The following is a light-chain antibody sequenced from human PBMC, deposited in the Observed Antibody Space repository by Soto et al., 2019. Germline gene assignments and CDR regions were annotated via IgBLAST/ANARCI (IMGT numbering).Light chain of an antibody. Sequence: DIQMTQSPSSLSASVGDRVTITCQASQDITNYLNWYQQKPGKAPKLLIYDASNLETGVPSRFSGSGSGTDFTFTITGLQSEDIATYYCQQYDNLPLTFGGGTKVDIK. CDR1: QDITNY. CDR2: DAS. CDR3: QQYDNLPLT. J-gene: IGKJ4*01. V-gene: IGKV1-33*01.